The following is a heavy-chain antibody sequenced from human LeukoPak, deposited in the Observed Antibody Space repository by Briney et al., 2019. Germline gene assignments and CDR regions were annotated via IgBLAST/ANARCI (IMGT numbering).Heavy chain of an antibody. J-gene: IGHJ3*02. D-gene: IGHD3-22*01. CDR1: GFTFDDYA. V-gene: IGHV3-9*01. CDR2: ISWNSGSI. CDR3: ARDRYDSSGYYLLGDAFDI. Sequence: GRSLRLSCAASGFTFDDYAMHWVRQAPGKGLEWVSGISWNSGSIGYADSVKGRFTISRDNAKNSLYLQMNSLRAEDTALYFCARDRYDSSGYYLLGDAFDIWGQGTMVTVSS.